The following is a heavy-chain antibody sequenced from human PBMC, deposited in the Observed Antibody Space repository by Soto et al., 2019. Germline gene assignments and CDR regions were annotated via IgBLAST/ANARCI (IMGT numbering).Heavy chain of an antibody. Sequence: SLRLSCAASGFTFINYAMSWVRQAPGKGLEWVSSISSRGDTTYYADSVRGRFTISKDPSKDTLYLQMNSLRAEDTALYFCAKDSHYGDFLPFDYRGQGTLVTVSS. CDR2: ISSRGDTT. CDR1: GFTFINYA. D-gene: IGHD4-17*01. J-gene: IGHJ4*02. CDR3: AKDSHYGDFLPFDY. V-gene: IGHV3-23*01.